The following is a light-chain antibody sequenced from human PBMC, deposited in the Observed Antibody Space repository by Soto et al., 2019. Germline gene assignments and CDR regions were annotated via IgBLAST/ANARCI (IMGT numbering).Light chain of an antibody. Sequence: ALTQPASVSGSPGQSITISCTGTSSDVGGYNYVSWYQQHPGKAPKLMIYDVSNRPSGVSNRFSGSKSGNTASLTISGLQAEDEADYYCSSYTSSSTFNWVFGGGTKVTVL. J-gene: IGLJ3*02. CDR2: DVS. CDR3: SSYTSSSTFNWV. CDR1: SSDVGGYNY. V-gene: IGLV2-14*01.